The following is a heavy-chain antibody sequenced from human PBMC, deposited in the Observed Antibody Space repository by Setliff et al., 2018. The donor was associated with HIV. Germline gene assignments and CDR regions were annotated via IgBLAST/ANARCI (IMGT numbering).Heavy chain of an antibody. J-gene: IGHJ3*02. CDR2: ISSSSSYI. CDR3: ARDRPRGGGSLDAFDI. V-gene: IGHV3-21*01. CDR1: GFTFSSYS. D-gene: IGHD1-26*01. Sequence: GESLKISCAASGFTFSSYSMNWVRQAPGKGLEWVSSISSSSSYIYYADSVKGRFTISRDNAKNSLYLQMSSLRAEDTAVYYCARDRPRGGGSLDAFDIWGQGTMVTVSS.